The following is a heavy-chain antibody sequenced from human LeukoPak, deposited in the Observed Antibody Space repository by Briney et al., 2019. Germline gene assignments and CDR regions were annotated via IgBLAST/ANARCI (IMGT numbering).Heavy chain of an antibody. V-gene: IGHV7-4-1*02. CDR3: AREAPSPWVQLLSTTFDY. Sequence: ASVKVSCKASGYTFTSYAMNWVRQAPGQGLEWMGWINTNTGNPTYAQGFTGRFVFSLDTSVSTAYLQISSLKAEDTAVYYCAREAPSPWVQLLSTTFDYWGQGTLVTVSS. CDR1: GYTFTSYA. CDR2: INTNTGNP. D-gene: IGHD1-26*01. J-gene: IGHJ4*02.